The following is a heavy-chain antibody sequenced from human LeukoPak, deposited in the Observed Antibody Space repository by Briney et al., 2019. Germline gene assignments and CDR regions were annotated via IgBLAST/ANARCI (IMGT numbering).Heavy chain of an antibody. CDR1: GFTFSSYA. V-gene: IGHV3-30*04. CDR3: ARDHQQLAYFDY. CDR2: ISYDGSNK. D-gene: IGHD6-13*01. Sequence: GGSLRLSCAASGFTFSSYAMHWVRQAPGKGLEWVAVISYDGSNKYYADSVKGRFTISRDNSKNTLYLQMNSLRAEDTAVYYCARDHQQLAYFDYWGQGTLVTVSS. J-gene: IGHJ4*02.